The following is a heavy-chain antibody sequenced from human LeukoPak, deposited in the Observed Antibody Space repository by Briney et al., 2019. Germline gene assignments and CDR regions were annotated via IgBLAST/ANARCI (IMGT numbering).Heavy chain of an antibody. J-gene: IGHJ6*02. CDR2: INYSGSA. Sequence: PSETLSLTCTVSGGSITSGDYYWSWIRQPPGKGLEWIGYINYSGSAYYSPSLKSRLTISVDTSKNQFSLKLSSVTAADTAVYYCARVVAGYCSSATCHRYTMDVWGQGTTVTVSS. V-gene: IGHV4-30-4*01. CDR3: ARVVAGYCSSATCHRYTMDV. CDR1: GGSITSGDYY. D-gene: IGHD2-2*03.